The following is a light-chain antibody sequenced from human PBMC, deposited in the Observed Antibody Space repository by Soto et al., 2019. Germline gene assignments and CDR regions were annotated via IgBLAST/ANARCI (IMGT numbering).Light chain of an antibody. J-gene: IGKJ5*01. CDR2: AAS. CDR1: QSIRNW. CDR3: QQNYSPPPVT. Sequence: DIQMTQSPSTLSASVGDRVTITCRASQSIRNWLAWYQQKPGKVPKLLIYAASSLRSGVPSRFSGSGFGTDFTLTISSLQPEDFATYYCQQNYSPPPVTFGQGTRLEIK. V-gene: IGKV1-39*01.